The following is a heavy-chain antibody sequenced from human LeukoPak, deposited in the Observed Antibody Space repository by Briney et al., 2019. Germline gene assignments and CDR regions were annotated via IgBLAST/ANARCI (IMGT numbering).Heavy chain of an antibody. CDR2: ISFVGRNK. CDR1: GFTFSRYG. CDR3: ARGLTGGDPV. V-gene: IGHV3-30*03. Sequence: GGSLRLSCAASGFTFSRYGMHWVRQAPGRGLEWVAVISFVGRNKYYEDSVRGGFTISRDNSKNTLSLQMNSLRAEDTAVYYCARGLTGGDPVWGQGTLVTVSS. J-gene: IGHJ4*02. D-gene: IGHD7-27*01.